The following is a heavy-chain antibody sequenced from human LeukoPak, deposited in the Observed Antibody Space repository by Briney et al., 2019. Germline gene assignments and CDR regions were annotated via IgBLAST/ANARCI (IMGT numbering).Heavy chain of an antibody. CDR1: GYTFTSYA. CDR2: INAGNGNT. J-gene: IGHJ6*02. V-gene: IGHV1-3*01. CDR3: ARDGSDYGYYGMDV. D-gene: IGHD4/OR15-4a*01. Sequence: AASVKVSCKASGYTFTSYAMHWVRQAPGQRLEWMGWINAGNGNTKYSQKFQGRVTITRDTSASTAYMELSSLRSEDTAVYYCARDGSDYGYYGMDVWGQGTTVTVSS.